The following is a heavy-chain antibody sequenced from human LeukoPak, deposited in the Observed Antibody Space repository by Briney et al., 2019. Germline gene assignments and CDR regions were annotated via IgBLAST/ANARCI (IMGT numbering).Heavy chain of an antibody. CDR3: ATSLSGWFGPSAYY. J-gene: IGHJ4*02. D-gene: IGHD6-19*01. V-gene: IGHV3-48*03. CDR2: ISGDGRAI. CDR1: GFAFSSYE. Sequence: GGSLRLSCVASGFAFSSYEMSWVRQAPGRGLEWVSFISGDGRAIHYADSVRGRFTISADNARNSVFLQMNSLRAEDTAVYYCATSLSGWFGPSAYYCGQGTLVTVSS.